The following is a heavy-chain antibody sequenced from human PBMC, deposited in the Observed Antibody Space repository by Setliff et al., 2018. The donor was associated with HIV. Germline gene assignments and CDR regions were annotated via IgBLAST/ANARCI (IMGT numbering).Heavy chain of an antibody. Sequence: GASVKVSCKVSGDTFRNYAINWVRLAPGQGLEWMGEIMALFQRTQYAQKFQGRVTFTTDESTSTAYMELRSLRSDDTAIFYCARGRMAAAGMFIPRALDYWGQGTLVTVLL. V-gene: IGHV1-69*05. CDR3: ARGRMAAAGMFIPRALDY. CDR2: IMALFQRT. J-gene: IGHJ4*02. CDR1: GDTFRNYA. D-gene: IGHD6-13*01.